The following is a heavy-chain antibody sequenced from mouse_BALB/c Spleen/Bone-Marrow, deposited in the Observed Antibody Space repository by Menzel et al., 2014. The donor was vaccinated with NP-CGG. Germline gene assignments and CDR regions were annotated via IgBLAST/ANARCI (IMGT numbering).Heavy chain of an antibody. CDR2: IDPANGNT. CDR1: GFNIKDTY. CDR3: ARYRYGNFDY. V-gene: IGHV14-3*02. Sequence: VQLQQPGAELVKPGASVRLSCTASGFNIKDTYMHWVKQRPEQGLEWIGRIDPANGNTKYDPKFQGKATITADTSSNTAYLQLSSLTSEDTAVYYWARYRYGNFDYWGQGTTLTVSS. J-gene: IGHJ2*01. D-gene: IGHD2-1*01.